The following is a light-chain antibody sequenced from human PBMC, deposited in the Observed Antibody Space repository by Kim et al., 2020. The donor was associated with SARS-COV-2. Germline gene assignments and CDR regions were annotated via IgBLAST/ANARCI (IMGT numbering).Light chain of an antibody. CDR2: SNN. J-gene: IGLJ3*02. CDR3: ESWDDTLRGAV. CDR1: SSNIGDNT. V-gene: IGLV1-44*01. Sequence: QRVTISCSGSSSNIGDNTVNWYQQFPGTAPNLLIYSNNQRPSGVPDRFSGSKSGTSASLAISGLQSEDETTYHCESWDDTLRGAVFGGGTQLTVL.